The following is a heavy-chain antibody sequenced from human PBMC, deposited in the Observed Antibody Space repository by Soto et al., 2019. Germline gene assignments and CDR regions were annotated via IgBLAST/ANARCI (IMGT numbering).Heavy chain of an antibody. CDR3: ASPWELLHFDYYYYGMDV. CDR1: GGTFSSYA. CDR2: IIPIFGTA. J-gene: IGHJ6*02. D-gene: IGHD1-26*01. V-gene: IGHV1-69*13. Sequence: SVKVSCEASGGTFSSYAISWVRQAPGQGLEWMGGIIPIFGTANYAQKFQGRVTITADESTSTAYMELSSLRSKDTAVYYCASPWELLHFDYYYYGMDVWGQVTTVTVSS.